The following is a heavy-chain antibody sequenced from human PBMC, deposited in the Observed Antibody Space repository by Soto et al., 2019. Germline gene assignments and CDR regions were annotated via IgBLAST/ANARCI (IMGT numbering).Heavy chain of an antibody. V-gene: IGHV1-69*06. CDR1: GGTFNSYL. CDR2: IIPAFGTA. CDR3: ARGLAQPPVGLYLDT. J-gene: IGHJ4*02. Sequence: QVQLVQSGAEVKNPGSSVKVSCKTSGGTFNSYLIDWVRQAPGQGLEWMGGIIPAFGTAKYAQKFQGRVTITADNSTTTAYMELRTLTSEDTAVYYCARGLAQPPVGLYLDTWGQGTMVTVSS. D-gene: IGHD2-15*01.